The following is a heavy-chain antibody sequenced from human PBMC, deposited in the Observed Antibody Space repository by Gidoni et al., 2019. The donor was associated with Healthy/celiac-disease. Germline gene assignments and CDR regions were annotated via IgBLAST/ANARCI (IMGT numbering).Heavy chain of an antibody. Sequence: QVQLVESVVGVVQPGRSLRLSFAASVFTFISYGMHWVRQAPVKGLEWVEVISYDGSNKYYADSVKGRFTISRDNSKNTLYLQMNSLRAEDTAVYYCAKLTSRSDYYLVEFDYWGQGTLVTVSS. CDR2: ISYDGSNK. D-gene: IGHD3-10*01. CDR1: VFTFISYG. V-gene: IGHV3-30*18. J-gene: IGHJ4*02. CDR3: AKLTSRSDYYLVEFDY.